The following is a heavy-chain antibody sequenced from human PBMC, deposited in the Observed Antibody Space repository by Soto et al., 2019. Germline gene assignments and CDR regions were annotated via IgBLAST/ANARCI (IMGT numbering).Heavy chain of an antibody. J-gene: IGHJ4*02. Sequence: QAQLVQSGAEVKKPGASVKVSCKTSGYTFINYYIHWVRQATGQGLEWLGWVNPRSGDTNYAQKFQGSVTMTRDTAISTAYMELSSLRSDDTAVFYCARQLAYCGVDCFTEPIEYWGLGTLVTVSS. D-gene: IGHD2-21*02. V-gene: IGHV1-2*02. CDR2: VNPRSGDT. CDR3: ARQLAYCGVDCFTEPIEY. CDR1: GYTFINYY.